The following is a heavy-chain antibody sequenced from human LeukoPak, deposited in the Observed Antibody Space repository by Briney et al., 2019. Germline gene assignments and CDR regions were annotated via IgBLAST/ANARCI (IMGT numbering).Heavy chain of an antibody. CDR2: INDDGSDT. CDR3: VRGGPSTWS. Sequence: GGSLRLSCAASGFTFKLYWMHWVRQVPGKRPVWVSRINDDGSDTIYADSVRGRFTISRDDAKNTVYLQMNNLRAEDTAVYYCVRGGPSTWSWGQGTLVTVSS. CDR1: GFTFKLYW. D-gene: IGHD2-15*01. V-gene: IGHV3-74*01. J-gene: IGHJ5*02.